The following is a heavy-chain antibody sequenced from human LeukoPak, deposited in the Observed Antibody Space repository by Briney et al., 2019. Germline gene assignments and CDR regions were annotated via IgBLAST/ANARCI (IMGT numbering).Heavy chain of an antibody. D-gene: IGHD3-10*01. CDR2: MNPHTGNT. J-gene: IGHJ4*02. CDR3: ARGLPVGYGSGSYYAGSH. CDR1: GYTFTTYD. V-gene: IGHV1-8*01. Sequence: EASVTVSCTASGYTFTTYDIHWVRQATGQGLGWMGWMNPHTGNTGSAQKFQGRVTMTRNTSISTAYMELSSLRSEDTAVYYCARGLPVGYGSGSYYAGSHWGQGTLVTVSS.